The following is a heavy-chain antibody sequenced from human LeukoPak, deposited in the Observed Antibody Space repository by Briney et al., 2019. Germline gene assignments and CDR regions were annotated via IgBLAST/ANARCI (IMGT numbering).Heavy chain of an antibody. CDR3: ARVTVTTWTDYFDY. CDR1: GYTFSNYY. V-gene: IGHV1-46*01. CDR2: INPHGGSI. D-gene: IGHD4-17*01. J-gene: IGHJ4*02. Sequence: GASVKVSCQAAGYTFSNYYMHWVRQAPGQGLEWMGIINPHGGSISYAQKFQGRVTMTADTSTSTVYMELTSLRSEDTAVYYCARVTVTTWTDYFDYWGQGTLVTVSS.